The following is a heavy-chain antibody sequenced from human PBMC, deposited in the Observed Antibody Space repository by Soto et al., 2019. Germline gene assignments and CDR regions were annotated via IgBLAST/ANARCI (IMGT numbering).Heavy chain of an antibody. CDR3: ASIPRGPSFCGFDH. Sequence: QVQLQESGPGLVKPSETLSLACTVSRGSISSYYWSWFRQTPGKGLEWIGYITHSGSTKYNPSLESRVMVSIDTSRQQFSLRLISVTAADTAVYYCASIPRGPSFCGFDHWGQGSLVIVSS. D-gene: IGHD5-18*01. J-gene: IGHJ4*02. CDR1: RGSISSYY. CDR2: ITHSGST. V-gene: IGHV4-59*01.